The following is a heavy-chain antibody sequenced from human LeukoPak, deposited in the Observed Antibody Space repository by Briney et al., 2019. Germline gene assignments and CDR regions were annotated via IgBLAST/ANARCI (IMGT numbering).Heavy chain of an antibody. V-gene: IGHV3-21*01. CDR3: ARTKTTVTTSDY. CDR1: GFTFSSYS. Sequence: PGGSLRLSCAASGFTFSSYSMNWVRQAPGKGVEWVSSISSSSSYIYYADSVKGRFTISRDNAKNSLYLQMNSLRAEDTAVYYCARTKTTVTTSDYWGQGTLVTVSS. D-gene: IGHD4-17*01. CDR2: ISSSSSYI. J-gene: IGHJ4*02.